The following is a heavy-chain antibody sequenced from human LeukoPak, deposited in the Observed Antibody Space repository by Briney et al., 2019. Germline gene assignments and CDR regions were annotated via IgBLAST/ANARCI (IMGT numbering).Heavy chain of an antibody. CDR1: GLTFRDYA. V-gene: IGHV3-23*01. J-gene: IGHJ6*02. CDR2: ISGSGGST. CDR3: ARKDYYYYDMDV. Sequence: PGGCLRLSCAASGLTFRDYAMNWVRQAPGKGLEWVSTISGSGGSTYYADSVKGRFTISRDNSKNTLYLQMNSLRAEDTAVYYCARKDYYYYDMDVWGQGTTVTVSS.